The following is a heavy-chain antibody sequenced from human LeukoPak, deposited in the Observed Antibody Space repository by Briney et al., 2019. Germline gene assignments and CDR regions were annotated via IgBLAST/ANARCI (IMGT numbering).Heavy chain of an antibody. CDR2: ITHSGVT. CDR3: SRRGQWLGRWFDP. D-gene: IGHD6-19*01. Sequence: PSETLSLTCSGSNYSISNSLYWGWLRQPPGKGLEWIGEITHSGVTNYNSSLKSRVTISVDTSKNQFSLSLTSVTAADTAIYYCSRRGQWLGRWFDPWGQGTLVTVSS. J-gene: IGHJ5*02. V-gene: IGHV4-38-2*02. CDR1: NYSISNSLY.